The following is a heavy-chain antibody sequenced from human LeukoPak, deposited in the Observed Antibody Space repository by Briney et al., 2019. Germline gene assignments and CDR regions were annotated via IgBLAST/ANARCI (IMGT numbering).Heavy chain of an antibody. CDR3: AKESGALGAPLYDY. Sequence: GSLRLSCAASGFTFSSYAMSWVRQAPGKGLEWVSAISGSGGGRYYADSVKGRFTISRDNSKNMLYLQMNSLRAEDTAVYYCAKESGALGAPLYDYWGRGILVTASS. J-gene: IGHJ4*02. D-gene: IGHD4/OR15-4a*01. CDR1: GFTFSSYA. V-gene: IGHV3-23*01. CDR2: ISGSGGGR.